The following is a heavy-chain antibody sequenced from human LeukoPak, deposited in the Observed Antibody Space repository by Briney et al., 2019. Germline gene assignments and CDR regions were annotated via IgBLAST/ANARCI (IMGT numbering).Heavy chain of an antibody. V-gene: IGHV3-21*01. CDR3: ARGYSNYGYAFDT. Sequence: GGSLRLSCAASGFTFSGYSMNWVRQAPGKGLEWVSSISSSSSYIYYADSVKGRFTISRDNAKNSLYLQMNSLRAEDTAVYYCARGYSNYGYAFDTWGQGTMVTVSS. D-gene: IGHD4-11*01. J-gene: IGHJ3*02. CDR1: GFTFSGYS. CDR2: ISSSSSYI.